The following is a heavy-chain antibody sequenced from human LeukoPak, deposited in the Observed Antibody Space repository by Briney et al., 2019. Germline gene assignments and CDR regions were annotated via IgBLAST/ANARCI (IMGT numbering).Heavy chain of an antibody. Sequence: GGSLRLSCAASGFTFSSSAMSWVRQAPGKGLYWVSAISGSGTGTYYADSVKGRFTISRDNSKNTLYLQVNSLIIEDTAIYYCAKEPAAFPLYDALDMWGQGTMVTVSS. J-gene: IGHJ3*02. CDR2: ISGSGTGT. CDR1: GFTFSSSA. CDR3: AKEPAAFPLYDALDM. D-gene: IGHD6-13*01. V-gene: IGHV3-23*01.